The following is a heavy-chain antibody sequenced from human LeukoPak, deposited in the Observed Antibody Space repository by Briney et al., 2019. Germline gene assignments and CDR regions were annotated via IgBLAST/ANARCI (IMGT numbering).Heavy chain of an antibody. CDR2: MSHSGST. Sequence: SETLSLSCGVSGYSISSGYHWGWIRQPTGKGLEWIGSMSHSGSTDYNPSLKSPVTISVDTSKNQFSVKLSSVTAADTAVYYCASHHLYDSSGDGRYYFDYWGQGTLVTVYS. CDR3: ASHHLYDSSGDGRYYFDY. D-gene: IGHD3-22*01. V-gene: IGHV4-38-2*01. CDR1: GYSISSGYH. J-gene: IGHJ4*02.